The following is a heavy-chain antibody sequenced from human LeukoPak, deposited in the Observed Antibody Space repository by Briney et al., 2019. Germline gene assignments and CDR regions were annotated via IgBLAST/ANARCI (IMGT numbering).Heavy chain of an antibody. D-gene: IGHD6-13*01. CDR2: INHSGST. J-gene: IGHJ5*02. CDR3: ARGSSSWYGRYNWFDP. V-gene: IGHV4-34*01. Sequence: SETLSLTCAVYGGSFSGYYWSWIRQPPGKGLEWIGEINHSGSTNYNPSLKSRVTISVDTSKSQFSLKLSSVTAADTAVYYCARGSSSWYGRYNWFDPWGQGTLVTVSS. CDR1: GGSFSGYY.